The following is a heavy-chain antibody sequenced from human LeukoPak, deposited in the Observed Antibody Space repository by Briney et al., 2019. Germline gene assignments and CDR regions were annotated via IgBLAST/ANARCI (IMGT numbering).Heavy chain of an antibody. J-gene: IGHJ3*02. V-gene: IGHV3-48*03. CDR3: ARDPRWVYDSSGYPPDAFDI. D-gene: IGHD3-22*01. CDR2: ISSSGSTI. Sequence: PGGSLRLSCAAFGFTFSSYEMNWVRQAPGKGLEWVSYISSSGSTIYYADSVKGRFTISRDNAKNSLYLQMNSLRAEDTAVYYCARDPRWVYDSSGYPPDAFDIWGQGTMVTVSS. CDR1: GFTFSSYE.